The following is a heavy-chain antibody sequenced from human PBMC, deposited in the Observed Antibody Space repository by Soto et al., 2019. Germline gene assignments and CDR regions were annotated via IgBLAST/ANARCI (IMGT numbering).Heavy chain of an antibody. CDR2: ISAYNGNT. J-gene: IGHJ4*02. D-gene: IGHD3-10*01. CDR1: GYTFTSYG. V-gene: IGHV1-18*01. CDR3: ARALVTMVREVITPLDY. Sequence: QVQLVQSGAEVKKPGASVKVSCKASGYTFTSYGISWVRQAPGQGLEWMGWISAYNGNTNYAQKLQGRVTMTTDTSTSTAYMELRSLRSDDTAVYYCARALVTMVREVITPLDYCGQGTLVTVSS.